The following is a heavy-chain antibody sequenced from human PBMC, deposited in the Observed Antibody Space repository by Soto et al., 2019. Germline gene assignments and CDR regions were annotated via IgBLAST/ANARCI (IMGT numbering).Heavy chain of an antibody. D-gene: IGHD6-13*01. CDR3: ARVSSSSWYREPKYNWFDP. V-gene: IGHV1-69*02. J-gene: IGHJ5*02. CDR2: IIPILGIA. CDR1: GGTFSSYT. Sequence: SVKVSCKASGGTFSSYTISWVRQAPGQGLEWMGRIIPILGIANYAQKFQGRVTITADKSTSTAYMELSSLRSEDTAVYYCARVSSSSWYREPKYNWFDPWGQGTLVTVS.